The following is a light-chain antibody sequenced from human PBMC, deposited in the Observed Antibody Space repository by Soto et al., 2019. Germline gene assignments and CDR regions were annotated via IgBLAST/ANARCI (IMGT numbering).Light chain of an antibody. CDR1: QSISNS. Sequence: DIQMTQSPSTLSASVGDRVTITCRASQSISNSLAWYQQKPGKAPNLLIYKASSLESGVPSRFSGGGSGTEFTLTISSLQPDDFATYYCRQYVSYPVTFGGGTKVEMK. J-gene: IGKJ4*01. CDR3: RQYVSYPVT. CDR2: KAS. V-gene: IGKV1-5*03.